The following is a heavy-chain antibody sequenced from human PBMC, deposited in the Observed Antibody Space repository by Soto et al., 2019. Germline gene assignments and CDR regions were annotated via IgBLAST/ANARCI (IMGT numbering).Heavy chain of an antibody. CDR3: ARDFSSVAAAHSSG. V-gene: IGHV3-21*01. Sequence: GGSLRLSCAASGFTFSSYSMNWVRQAPGKGLEWVSSISSSSSYIYYADSVKGRFTISRDNAKNSLYLQMNSLRAEDTAVYYCARDFSSVAAAHSSGWGQGTLVTVSS. D-gene: IGHD6-13*01. J-gene: IGHJ4*02. CDR1: GFTFSSYS. CDR2: ISSSSSYI.